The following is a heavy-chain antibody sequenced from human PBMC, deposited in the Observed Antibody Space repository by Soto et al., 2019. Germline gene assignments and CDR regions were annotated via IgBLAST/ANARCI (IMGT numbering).Heavy chain of an antibody. J-gene: IGHJ4*02. CDR2: ISAYNGNK. CDR3: EIFLVPRYPVYSNY. CDR1: GYTFSNYG. Sequence: ASVKVSCKTSGYTFSNYGINWVRQAPGQGLEWMRWISAYNGNKNFAQKLQGRVSLTTDTSTTTAYMELRSLTSDDTAVYYCEIFLVPRYPVYSNYSGQGTLVTVSS. D-gene: IGHD6-6*01. V-gene: IGHV1-18*01.